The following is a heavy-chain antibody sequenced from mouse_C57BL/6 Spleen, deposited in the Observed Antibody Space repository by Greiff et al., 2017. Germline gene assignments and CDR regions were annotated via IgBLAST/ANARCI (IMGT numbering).Heavy chain of an antibody. CDR3: AIDSSGQSMDY. V-gene: IGHV1-85*01. CDR1: GYTFTSYD. D-gene: IGHD3-2*02. J-gene: IGHJ4*01. CDR2: IYPRDGST. Sequence: VQLVESGPELVKPGASVKLSCKASGYTFTSYDINWVKQRPGQGLEWIGWIYPRDGSTKYNEKFKGKATLTADKSSSTAYMQLSSLTSEDSAVYFCAIDSSGQSMDYWGQGTSVTVSS.